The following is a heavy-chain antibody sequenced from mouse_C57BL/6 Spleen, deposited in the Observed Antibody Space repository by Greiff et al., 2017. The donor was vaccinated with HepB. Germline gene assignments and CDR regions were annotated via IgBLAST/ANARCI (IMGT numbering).Heavy chain of an antibody. CDR2: SRNKANDYTT. CDR1: GFTFSDFY. Sequence: EVMLVESGGGLVQSGRSLRLSCATSGFTFSDFYMEWVRQAPGKGLEWIAASRNKANDYTTEYSASVKGRFIVSRDTSQSILYLQMNARRAEDTAIYYCARAQVATRAMDYWGQGTSVTVSS. J-gene: IGHJ4*01. D-gene: IGHD1-1*01. V-gene: IGHV7-1*01. CDR3: ARAQVATRAMDY.